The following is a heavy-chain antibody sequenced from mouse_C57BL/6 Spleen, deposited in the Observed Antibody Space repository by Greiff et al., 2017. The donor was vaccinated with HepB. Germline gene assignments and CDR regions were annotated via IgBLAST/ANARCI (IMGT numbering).Heavy chain of an antibody. CDR1: GYTFTNYW. D-gene: IGHD1-1*01. Sequence: LQESGAELVRPGTSVKMSCKASGYTFTNYWIGWAKQRPGHGLEWIGDIYPGGGYTNYNEKFKGKATLTADKSSSTAYMQFSSLTSEDSAIYYCARRDYYYGSNYAMDYWGQGTSVTVSS. CDR3: ARRDYYYGSNYAMDY. J-gene: IGHJ4*01. V-gene: IGHV1-63*01. CDR2: IYPGGGYT.